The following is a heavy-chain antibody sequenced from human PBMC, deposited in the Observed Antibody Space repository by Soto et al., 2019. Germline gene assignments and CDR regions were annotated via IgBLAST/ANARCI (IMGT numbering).Heavy chain of an antibody. D-gene: IGHD6-13*01. Sequence: QVQLVQSGAEVKKPGASVKVSCKASGYTFTSYGISWVRQAPGQGLDWMGWISAYNGNTNYAQKLKGRLTMTTDTSTSTVYMELRRLRFDDTAVYYCARDMGYSSDYWCQGTLVTVSS. CDR2: ISAYNGNT. CDR3: ARDMGYSSDY. CDR1: GYTFTSYG. J-gene: IGHJ4*02. V-gene: IGHV1-18*01.